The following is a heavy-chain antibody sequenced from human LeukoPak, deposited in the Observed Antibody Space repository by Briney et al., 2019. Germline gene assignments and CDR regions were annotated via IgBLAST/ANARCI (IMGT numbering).Heavy chain of an antibody. CDR3: ARPRDNPNPWFDP. D-gene: IGHD1-1*01. Sequence: SETLSLTCTVSGGSISSSSYYWSWIRQPPGKGLEWIGEINHSGSTNYNPSLKSRVTISVDTSKNQFSLKLSSVTAADTAVYYCARPRDNPNPWFDPWGQGTLVTVSS. V-gene: IGHV4-39*07. CDR1: GGSISSSSYY. J-gene: IGHJ5*02. CDR2: INHSGST.